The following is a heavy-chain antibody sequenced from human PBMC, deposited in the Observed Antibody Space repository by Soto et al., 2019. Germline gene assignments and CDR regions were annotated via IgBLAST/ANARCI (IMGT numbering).Heavy chain of an antibody. CDR1: GFTFNTYA. CDR3: AKNGDFWSWGMDV. CDR2: ISESGDGT. Sequence: PGGSLRLSCAASGFTFNTYAMTWVRQAPGKGLEWVSLISESGDGTYYADSVKGRFTISRDNSQRTLNLQMNSLRAEDAAVYYCAKNGDFWSWGMDVWGQGTKVTVYS. J-gene: IGHJ6*02. D-gene: IGHD3-3*01. V-gene: IGHV3-23*01.